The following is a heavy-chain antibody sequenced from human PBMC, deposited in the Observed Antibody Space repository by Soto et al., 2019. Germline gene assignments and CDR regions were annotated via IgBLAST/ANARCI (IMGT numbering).Heavy chain of an antibody. V-gene: IGHV3-30-3*01. CDR1: GFTFSSYA. J-gene: IGHJ2*01. CDR2: ISYAGSNK. Sequence: QVQLVESGGGVVQPGRSLRLSCAASGFTFSSYAMHWVRQVPGKGLEWVAVISYAGSNKYYADSVKGRFTISRDNSKNTLYLQMNSLRAEDTAVYYCARPRWRDDYNWGYFGLWGRGTLVTVSS. CDR3: ARPRWRDDYNWGYFGL. D-gene: IGHD4-4*01.